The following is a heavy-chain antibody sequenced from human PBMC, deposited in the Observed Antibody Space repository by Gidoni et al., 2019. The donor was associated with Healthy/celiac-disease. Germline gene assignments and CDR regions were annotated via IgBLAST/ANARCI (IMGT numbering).Heavy chain of an antibody. CDR1: GYSVTSYW. CDR2: IYPGDSDT. J-gene: IGHJ3*02. D-gene: IGHD6-13*01. CDR3: ARPKPGIAAADAFDI. Sequence: LVQSGAEVKKPGESLKISCKGSGYSVTSYWIGWVRQMPGKVLEWMGIIYPGDSDTRYSPSFQGQVTISADKSISTAYLQWSSLKASDTAMYYCARPKPGIAAADAFDIWGQGTMVTVSS. V-gene: IGHV5-51*01.